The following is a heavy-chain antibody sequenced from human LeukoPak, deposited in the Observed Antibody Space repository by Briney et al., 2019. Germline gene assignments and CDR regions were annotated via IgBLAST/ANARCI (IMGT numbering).Heavy chain of an antibody. CDR1: GYTLTELS. CDR3: ATVLSGIQLWYRPYYFDY. D-gene: IGHD5-18*01. V-gene: IGHV1-24*01. J-gene: IGHJ4*02. CDR2: LDPEDGET. Sequence: ASVKVSCKVSGYTLTELSMHWVRQAPGKGLEWMGGLDPEDGETIYAQKFQGRVTMTEDTSTDTAYMELSSLRSEDTAVYYCATVLSGIQLWYRPYYFDYWGQGTLVTVSS.